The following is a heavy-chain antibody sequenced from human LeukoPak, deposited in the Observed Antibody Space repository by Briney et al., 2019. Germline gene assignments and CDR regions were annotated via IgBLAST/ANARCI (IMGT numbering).Heavy chain of an antibody. J-gene: IGHJ4*02. CDR3: ALIQLYDFWSGYSYYFDY. CDR2: IYWNDDK. Sequence: SGPTLVKPTQTLTLTCTFSGFSLSTSGVGVGWIRQPPGKALEWLALIYWNDDKRYSPSLKSRLTITKDTSKNQVVLTMTNMDPVDTATYYCALIQLYDFWSGYSYYFDYWGQGTLVTVSS. V-gene: IGHV2-5*01. D-gene: IGHD3-3*01. CDR1: GFSLSTSGVG.